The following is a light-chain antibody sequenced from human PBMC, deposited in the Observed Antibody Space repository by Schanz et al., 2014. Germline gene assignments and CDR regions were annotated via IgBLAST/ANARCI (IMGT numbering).Light chain of an antibody. Sequence: EIVMTQSPATLSVSPGERATLYCRASQSVSNNLAWYQQKPGQAPRLLIYGASTRATGIPARFSAYGSGTEFTLTISSLQSEDFAVYYCQQYGSSPITFGPGTKVDIK. J-gene: IGKJ3*01. CDR3: QQYGSSPIT. CDR1: QSVSNN. V-gene: IGKV3-15*01. CDR2: GAS.